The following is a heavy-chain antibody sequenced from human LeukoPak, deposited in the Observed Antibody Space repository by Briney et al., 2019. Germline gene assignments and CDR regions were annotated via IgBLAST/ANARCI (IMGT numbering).Heavy chain of an antibody. CDR3: ARFSGAAGPFYYYYYYYMDV. CDR1: GFTFGTYW. V-gene: IGHV3-74*01. D-gene: IGHD6-13*01. CDR2: LDTDGTDT. J-gene: IGHJ6*03. Sequence: GGSLRLSCAASGFTFGTYWMHWVRQAPGKGLVWVSRLDTDGTDTAYADSVKGRFTISRDNAKNSLYLQMNSLRAEDTAVYYCARFSGAAGPFYYYYYYYMDVWGKGTTVTVSS.